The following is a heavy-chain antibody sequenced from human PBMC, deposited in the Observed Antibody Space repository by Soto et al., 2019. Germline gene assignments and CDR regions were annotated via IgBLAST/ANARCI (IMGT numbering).Heavy chain of an antibody. V-gene: IGHV4-4*03. CDR1: GDSITTYKW. Sequence: KLPETLSLTCGFSGDSITTYKWWTWVRQTPGRGLEWIGEIYDSGNTRYNPSLRSRVTISKDTSKNQLSLKLNSVTVADTAVYYCATCQLGEYYYAMDMWGQGTKVNVS. D-gene: IGHD7-27*01. J-gene: IGHJ6*02. CDR3: ATCQLGEYYYAMDM. CDR2: IYDSGNT.